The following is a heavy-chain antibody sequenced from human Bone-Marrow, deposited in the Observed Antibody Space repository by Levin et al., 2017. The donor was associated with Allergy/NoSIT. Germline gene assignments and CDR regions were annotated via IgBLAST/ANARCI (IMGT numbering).Heavy chain of an antibody. J-gene: IGHJ4*02. Sequence: GESLKISCAASGFTFSSYGMHWVRQAPGKGLEWVAVIWYDGSNKYYADSVKGRFTISRDNSKNTLYLQMNSLRAEDTAVYYCARDGRQARGAARPGGYFDYWGQGTLVTVSS. D-gene: IGHD6-6*01. CDR3: ARDGRQARGAARPGGYFDY. CDR1: GFTFSSYG. V-gene: IGHV3-33*01. CDR2: IWYDGSNK.